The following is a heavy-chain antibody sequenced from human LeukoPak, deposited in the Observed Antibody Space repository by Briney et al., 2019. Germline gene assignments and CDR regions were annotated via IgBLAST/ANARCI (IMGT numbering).Heavy chain of an antibody. V-gene: IGHV4-34*01. CDR1: GESLSNYY. D-gene: IGHD1-7*01. CDR3: ARVYNWNSSGLGAPRD. J-gene: IGHJ4*02. CDR2: INHYGST. Sequence: SETLSLTCAVYGESLSNYYWSWIRQPPGKGLEWIGEINHYGSTNYNPSLKSRIAISVDTSKNQFSLKLSSVTAADTAVYYCARVYNWNSSGLGAPRDWGRGTQVTVSS.